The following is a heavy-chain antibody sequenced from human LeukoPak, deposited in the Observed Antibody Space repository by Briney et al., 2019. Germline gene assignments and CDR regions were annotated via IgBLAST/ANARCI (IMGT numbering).Heavy chain of an antibody. CDR2: ISYDGSNK. CDR3: ARDVGGDYALALDY. V-gene: IGHV3-30-3*01. Sequence: PGRSLRLSCAASGFTFSSYAMHWVRQAPGKGLEWVAVISYDGSNKYYADSVKGRFTISRDNSKNTLYLQMNSLRAEDTAVYYCARDVGGDYALALDYWGQGTLVTVSS. CDR1: GFTFSSYA. J-gene: IGHJ4*02. D-gene: IGHD4-17*01.